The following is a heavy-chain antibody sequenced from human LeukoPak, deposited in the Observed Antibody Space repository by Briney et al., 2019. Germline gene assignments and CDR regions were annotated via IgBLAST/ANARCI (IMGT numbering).Heavy chain of an antibody. J-gene: IGHJ3*02. CDR2: IIPILGIA. CDR3: ARDWSANIAPLDAFDI. V-gene: IGHV1-69*04. D-gene: IGHD6-6*01. Sequence: GASVKVSCKASGGTFSSYAISWVRQAPGQGLEWMGRIIPILGIANYAQKFQGRVTITADKSTSTAYMELSSLRSDDTAVYYCARDWSANIAPLDAFDIWGQGTMVTVSS. CDR1: GGTFSSYA.